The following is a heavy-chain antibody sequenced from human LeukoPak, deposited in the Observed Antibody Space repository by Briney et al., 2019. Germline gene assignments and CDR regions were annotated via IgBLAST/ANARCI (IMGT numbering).Heavy chain of an antibody. Sequence: SVKVSCKASGGTFSSYAISWVRQAPGQGLEWMGRIIPIFGTANYAQKFQGRVTITTDESTSTAYMELSSLRSEDTAVYYCARGPGYDFRSGYYPYWGQGTLVTVSS. V-gene: IGHV1-69*05. CDR3: ARGPGYDFRSGYYPY. J-gene: IGHJ4*02. D-gene: IGHD3-3*01. CDR2: IIPIFGTA. CDR1: GGTFSSYA.